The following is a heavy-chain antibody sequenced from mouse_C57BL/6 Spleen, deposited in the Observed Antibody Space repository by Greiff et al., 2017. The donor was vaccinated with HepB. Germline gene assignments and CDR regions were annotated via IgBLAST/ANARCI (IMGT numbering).Heavy chain of an antibody. J-gene: IGHJ3*01. CDR2: ISYDGSN. CDR3: AYYAYGCAGFAY. D-gene: IGHD2-2*01. Sequence: VQLKESGPDLVKPSQSLSLTCSVTGYSITSGYYWNWIRQFPGNKLEWMGYISYDGSNNYNPSLKNRISITRDTSKNKFFLKLNSVTTEDTATYYCAYYAYGCAGFAYWGQGTLVTVSA. CDR1: GYSITSGYY. V-gene: IGHV3-6*01.